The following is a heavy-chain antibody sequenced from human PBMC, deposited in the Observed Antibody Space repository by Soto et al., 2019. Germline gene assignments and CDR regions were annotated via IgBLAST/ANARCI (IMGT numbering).Heavy chain of an antibody. Sequence: ASVKVSCTASGDTFTSYDINWVRQATGQGLEWMGWMNPNSGNTGYAQKFQGRVTMTRNTSISTAYMELSSLRSEDTAVYYCARLYNSYYYYYYGMDVWGQGTTVTVSS. CDR3: ARLYNSYYYYYYGMDV. V-gene: IGHV1-8*01. CDR1: GDTFTSYD. CDR2: MNPNSGNT. J-gene: IGHJ6*02. D-gene: IGHD1-20*01.